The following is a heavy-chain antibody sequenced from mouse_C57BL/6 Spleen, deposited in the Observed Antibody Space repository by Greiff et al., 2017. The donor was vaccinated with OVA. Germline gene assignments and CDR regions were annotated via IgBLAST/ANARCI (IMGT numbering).Heavy chain of an antibody. CDR2: INPNNGGT. CDR3: ARRSILDWYFDV. V-gene: IGHV1-18*01. Sequence: VQLKQSGPELVKPGASVKIPCKASGYTFTDYNMDWVKQSHGKSLEWIGDINPNNGGTIYNQKFKGKATLTVDKSSSTAYMELRSLTSEDTAVYYCARRSILDWYFDVWGTGTTVTVSS. D-gene: IGHD1-1*01. CDR1: GYTFTDYN. J-gene: IGHJ1*03.